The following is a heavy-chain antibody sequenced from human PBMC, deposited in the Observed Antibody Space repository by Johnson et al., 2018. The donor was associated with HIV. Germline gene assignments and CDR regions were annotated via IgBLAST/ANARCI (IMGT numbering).Heavy chain of an antibody. D-gene: IGHD1-26*01. CDR3: ARVRERWELLLSDGSDI. V-gene: IGHV3-11*04. Sequence: QVQLVESGGGLVKPGGSLRLSCAASGLTFSDYDMSWIRQAPGKGLEWVSYISSSGSTIYYADSVKGRFTISRDNAKNSLYLQMNSLRAEDTAVYYCARVRERWELLLSDGSDIWGQGTMVTLSS. CDR1: GLTFSDYD. J-gene: IGHJ3*02. CDR2: ISSSGSTI.